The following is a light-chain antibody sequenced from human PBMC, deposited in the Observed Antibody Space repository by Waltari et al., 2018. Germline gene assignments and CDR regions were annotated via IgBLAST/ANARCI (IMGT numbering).Light chain of an antibody. CDR1: SNDVGSYHL. V-gene: IGLV2-23*02. Sequence: QSALTQPASVSGSPGQSITISCTGSSNDVGSYHLVPWYKQHPGQAPTLILYEVSKRPSGVSDRFSGSKSGNTASLTISGLRAEDEADYYCCSYGGASARLFGGGTKLTVL. CDR3: CSYGGASARL. CDR2: EVS. J-gene: IGLJ2*01.